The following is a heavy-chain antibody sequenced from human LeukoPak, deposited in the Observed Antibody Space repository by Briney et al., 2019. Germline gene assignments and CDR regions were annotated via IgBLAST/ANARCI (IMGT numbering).Heavy chain of an antibody. Sequence: PSETLSLTCTVSGDSISSSPYYWGWVRQPPGKGLEWIGSIYYIGSTHYNPSLKRRVTISVDTSKNQFSLKLSSVTAADTAVYYCARGIGYSSPDYWGQGTLVTVSS. CDR1: GDSISSSPYY. J-gene: IGHJ4*02. CDR2: IYYIGST. CDR3: ARGIGYSSPDY. D-gene: IGHD6-13*01. V-gene: IGHV4-39*07.